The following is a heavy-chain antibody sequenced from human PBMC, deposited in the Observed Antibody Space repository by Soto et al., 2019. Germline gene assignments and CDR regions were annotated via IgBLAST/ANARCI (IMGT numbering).Heavy chain of an antibody. CDR3: ARMAGPWYFDL. CDR2: INQSGSS. J-gene: IGHJ2*01. V-gene: IGHV4-34*01. Sequence: LSETLSLTCAVHGGSFSGFYWTWIRQPPGKGLEWIGEINQSGSSNYNPPLKSRVTMSLDTSRNQFSLSLNSVTAADTAVYYCARMAGPWYFDLWGSCTLVTVSS. CDR1: GGSFSGFY.